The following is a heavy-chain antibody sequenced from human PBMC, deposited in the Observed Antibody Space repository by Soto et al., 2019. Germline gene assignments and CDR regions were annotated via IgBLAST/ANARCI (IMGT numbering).Heavy chain of an antibody. V-gene: IGHV1-24*01. CDR1: GYTLTELS. Sequence: ASVKVSFKVSGYTLTELSMHWVRQAPGKGLEWMGGFDPEDGETIYAQKFQGRVTMTEDTSTDTAYMELSSLRSEDTAVYYCATGSPMAPVVNFDYWGQGTLVTVSS. CDR2: FDPEDGET. CDR3: ATGSPMAPVVNFDY. D-gene: IGHD3-10*01. J-gene: IGHJ4*02.